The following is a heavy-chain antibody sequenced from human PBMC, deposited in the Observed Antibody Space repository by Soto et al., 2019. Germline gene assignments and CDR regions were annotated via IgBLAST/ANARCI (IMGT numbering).Heavy chain of an antibody. CDR1: GYTFTSYD. CDR2: MNPNSGNT. D-gene: IGHD1-1*01. V-gene: IGHV1-8*01. J-gene: IGHJ6*02. CDR3: ARERTGTTSMDV. Sequence: QVQLVQSGAEVKKPGASVKVSCKASGYTFTSYDINWVRQATGQGLEWMGWMNPNSGNTGYAQKFQGRVTMTMNTSIITAYMELSSLRSEDTAVYYCARERTGTTSMDVWGQGTTVTVSS.